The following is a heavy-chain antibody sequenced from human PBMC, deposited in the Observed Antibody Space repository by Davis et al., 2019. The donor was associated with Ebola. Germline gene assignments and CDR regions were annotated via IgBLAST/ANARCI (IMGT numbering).Heavy chain of an antibody. J-gene: IGHJ2*01. CDR3: ARSRTLVRYFDL. CDR1: GFTVSSNY. Sequence: GESLKISCAASGFTVSSNYMSWVRQAPGKGLEWVSVIYSGGSTYYADSVKGRFTISRDNSKNTLYLQMNSLRAEDTAVYYCARSRTLVRYFDLWGRDTLVTVSS. V-gene: IGHV3-66*01. D-gene: IGHD3-10*01. CDR2: IYSGGST.